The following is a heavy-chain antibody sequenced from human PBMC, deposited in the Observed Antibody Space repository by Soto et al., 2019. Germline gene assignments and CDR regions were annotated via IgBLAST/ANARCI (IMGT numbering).Heavy chain of an antibody. Sequence: PGGSLRLSCAASGFTFSSFALSWVRQAPGKGLEWVSAISGSGGDTDSADSVKGRFTISRDNSKNTLFLQMNSLRVEDTAVYYCAGPGYSSQDYWGQGTLVTVYS. J-gene: IGHJ4*02. V-gene: IGHV3-23*01. CDR2: ISGSGGDT. CDR1: GFTFSSFA. CDR3: AGPGYSSQDY. D-gene: IGHD5-18*01.